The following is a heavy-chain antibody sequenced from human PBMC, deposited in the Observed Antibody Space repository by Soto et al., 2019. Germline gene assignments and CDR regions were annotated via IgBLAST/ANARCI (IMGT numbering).Heavy chain of an antibody. CDR2: IIPIFGTA. Sequence: SVKVSCKASGGTFSSYAISWVRQAPGQGLEWMGGIIPIFGTANYAQKFQGRVTITADESTSTAYMELSSLRSEDTAVYYCARGFYDILTPLPKAYYYGMDVWGQGTTVTVSS. CDR3: ARGFYDILTPLPKAYYYGMDV. J-gene: IGHJ6*02. CDR1: GGTFSSYA. D-gene: IGHD3-9*01. V-gene: IGHV1-69*13.